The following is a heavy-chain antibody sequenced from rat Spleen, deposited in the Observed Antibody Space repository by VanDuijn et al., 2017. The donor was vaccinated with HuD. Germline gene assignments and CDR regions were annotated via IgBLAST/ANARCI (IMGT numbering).Heavy chain of an antibody. CDR3: TRGGYFRY. J-gene: IGHJ2*01. D-gene: IGHD1-12*03. CDR2: IRSSGGST. V-gene: IGHV5S13*01. CDR1: GFTFSHYD. Sequence: EVQLVESDGGLVQPGRSLKLSCAASGFTFSHYDMAWVRQAPAKGLEWVASIRSSGGSTYYRDSVKGRFTVSRDIAENTLYLQMTSLRSEDTATYYCTRGGYFRYWGQGVMVTVSS.